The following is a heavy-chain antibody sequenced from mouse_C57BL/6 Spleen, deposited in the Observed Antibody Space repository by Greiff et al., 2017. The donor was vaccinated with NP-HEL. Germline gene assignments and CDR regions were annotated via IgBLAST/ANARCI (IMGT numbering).Heavy chain of an antibody. CDR2: SSSGSSTI. CDR3: ARGGYYDYDRFAY. D-gene: IGHD2-4*01. CDR1: GFTFSDYG. J-gene: IGHJ3*01. V-gene: IGHV5-17*01. Sequence: EVKLMESGGGLVKPGGSLKLSCAASGFTFSDYGMHWVRQAPEKGLEWVAYSSSGSSTIYYADTVKGRFTISRDNAKNTLFLQMTSLRSEDTAMYYCARGGYYDYDRFAYWGQGTLVTVSA.